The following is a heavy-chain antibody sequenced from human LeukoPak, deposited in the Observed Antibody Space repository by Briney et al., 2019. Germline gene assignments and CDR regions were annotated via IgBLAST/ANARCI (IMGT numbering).Heavy chain of an antibody. CDR3: AKPGDIVVVRAPLDY. CDR1: GFTFDDYA. Sequence: AGGSLRLSCAASGFTFDDYAMHWVRQVPGKGLEWVSSITWNGGSRGYADSVKGRFTISRDNSKNTLYLQMNSLRAEDTAVYYCAKPGDIVVVRAPLDYWGQGTLVTVSS. CDR2: ITWNGGSR. D-gene: IGHD2-2*01. J-gene: IGHJ4*02. V-gene: IGHV3-9*01.